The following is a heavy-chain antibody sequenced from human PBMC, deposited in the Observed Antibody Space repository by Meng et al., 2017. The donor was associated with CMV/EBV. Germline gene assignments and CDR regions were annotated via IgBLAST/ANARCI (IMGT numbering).Heavy chain of an antibody. CDR2: IYSGGSST. J-gene: IGHJ4*02. V-gene: IGHV3-23*03. Sequence: GGSLRLSCAASGFTFSSYAMSWVRQAPGKGLEWVSVIYSGGSSTYYADSVKGRFTISRDNSKNTLYLQMNSLRAEDTAVYYCAKGGSLRYFDRYPVDYWGQGTLVTVSS. CDR3: AKGGSLRYFDRYPVDY. CDR1: GFTFSSYA. D-gene: IGHD3-9*01.